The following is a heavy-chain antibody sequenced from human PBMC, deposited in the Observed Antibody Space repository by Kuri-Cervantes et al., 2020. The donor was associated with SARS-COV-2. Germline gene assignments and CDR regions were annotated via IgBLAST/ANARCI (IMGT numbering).Heavy chain of an antibody. Sequence: GESLKISCEASGYSFSNAWMSWVRQAPGKGLEWVGRIKSKTDGGTTDYAAPVRGRFTISRDNYKNTLYLQMNSLRAEDTAVYYCAKDFFRGWIAVAGNVDYWGQGTLVTVSS. D-gene: IGHD6-19*01. V-gene: IGHV3-15*07. J-gene: IGHJ4*02. CDR1: GYSFSNAW. CDR2: IKSKTDGGTT. CDR3: AKDFFRGWIAVAGNVDY.